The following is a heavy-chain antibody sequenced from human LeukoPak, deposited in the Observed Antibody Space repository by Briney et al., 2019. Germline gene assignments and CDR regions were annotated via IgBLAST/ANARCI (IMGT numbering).Heavy chain of an antibody. Sequence: SVKVSYKASGGTFSSYAISWVRQAPGQALEWLGRIIPIFGIANYAQKFQGRVTITADKSTSTAYMELSSLRSEDTAVYYCARSTAITMIVVDPWGQGTLVTVSS. D-gene: IGHD3-22*01. CDR3: ARSTAITMIVVDP. V-gene: IGHV1-69*04. CDR1: GGTFSSYA. CDR2: IIPIFGIA. J-gene: IGHJ5*02.